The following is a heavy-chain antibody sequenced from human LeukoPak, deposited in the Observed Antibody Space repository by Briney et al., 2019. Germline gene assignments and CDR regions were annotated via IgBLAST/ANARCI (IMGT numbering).Heavy chain of an antibody. Sequence: SVKVSCKASGGTFSSYAISWVRQAPGQGLEWMGGIIPIFGTANYAQKFQGRVTITADESTSTAYMELSSLRSGDTAVYYCARDVRGAHYFDYWGQGTLVTVSS. CDR2: IIPIFGTA. D-gene: IGHD3-10*01. J-gene: IGHJ4*02. CDR1: GGTFSSYA. V-gene: IGHV1-69*13. CDR3: ARDVRGAHYFDY.